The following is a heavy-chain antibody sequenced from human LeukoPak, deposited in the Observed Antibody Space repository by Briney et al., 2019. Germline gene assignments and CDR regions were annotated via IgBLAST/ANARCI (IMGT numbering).Heavy chain of an antibody. CDR1: GLTFSSYG. Sequence: GGSLRLSCAASGLTFSSYGMHWVRQAPGKGLEWVAVISYDGSNKYYADSVKGRFTISRDNSKNTLYLQMNSLRAEDTAVYYCAKVGQLLGDAFDIWGQGTMVTVSS. D-gene: IGHD1-26*01. CDR3: AKVGQLLGDAFDI. CDR2: ISYDGSNK. J-gene: IGHJ3*02. V-gene: IGHV3-30*18.